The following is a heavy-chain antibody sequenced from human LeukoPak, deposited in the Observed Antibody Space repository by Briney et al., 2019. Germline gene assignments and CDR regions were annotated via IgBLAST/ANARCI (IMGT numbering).Heavy chain of an antibody. CDR1: GGSISSSSYY. Sequence: PSETLSLTCTVSGGSISSSSYYWGWIRQPPMKGLEWIGSIYYSGSTYYNPSLKSRVTISVDTSKNQFSLKLSSVTAADTAVYFCARCRFLARIGLDYWGQGTLVTVSS. CDR2: IYYSGST. J-gene: IGHJ4*02. D-gene: IGHD3-3*01. V-gene: IGHV4-39*07. CDR3: ARCRFLARIGLDY.